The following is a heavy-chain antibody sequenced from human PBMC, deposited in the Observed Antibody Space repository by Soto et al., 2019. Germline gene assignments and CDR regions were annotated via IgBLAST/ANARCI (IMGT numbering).Heavy chain of an antibody. D-gene: IGHD6-13*01. Sequence: GVLILSCAASGFPVSSYAMSCVRQAPGKGLEWVSAISGSGGSTYYADSVKGRFTICRDNSKNTLYLQMNSLRAEDTAVYYCAKGPAAAGPYYFDYWGQGTLVTVSS. CDR1: GFPVSSYA. V-gene: IGHV3-23*01. CDR3: AKGPAAAGPYYFDY. CDR2: ISGSGGST. J-gene: IGHJ4*02.